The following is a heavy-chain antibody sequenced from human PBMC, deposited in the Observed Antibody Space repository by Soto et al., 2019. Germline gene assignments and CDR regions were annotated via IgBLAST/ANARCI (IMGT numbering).Heavy chain of an antibody. D-gene: IGHD2-15*01. CDR3: ARRYGGTFDY. J-gene: IGHJ4*02. CDR2: IYYSGST. CDR1: GGSISSYY. Sequence: QVQLQESGPGLVKPSETLSLTCTVSGGSISSYYWSWIRQPPGKGLEWIGYIYYSGSTNYNPSLKLRVTISVATSKNQFSLKLSSVTAADTAVYYCARRYGGTFDYWGQGTLVTVSS. V-gene: IGHV4-59*08.